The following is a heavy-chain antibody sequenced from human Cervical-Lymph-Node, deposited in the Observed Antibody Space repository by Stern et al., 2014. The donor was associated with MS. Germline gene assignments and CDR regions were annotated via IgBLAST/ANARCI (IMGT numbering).Heavy chain of an antibody. D-gene: IGHD1-26*01. CDR3: ARLGDVAK. CDR2: IHHSGTP. Sequence: VQLVESGPGLVKPSETLSLTCTVSGDSISTYYWSWIRQPPGKGLEWIGYIHHSGTPTPNPPLKSRVPVSVDTSKNQFSLKLNSMTAADTAVYYCARLGDVAKWGQGTLVIVSS. J-gene: IGHJ4*02. CDR1: GDSISTYY. V-gene: IGHV4-59*08.